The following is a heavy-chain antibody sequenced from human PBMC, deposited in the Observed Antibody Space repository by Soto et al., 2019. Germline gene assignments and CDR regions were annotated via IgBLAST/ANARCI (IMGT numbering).Heavy chain of an antibody. CDR2: ISSSGSTI. CDR3: ARESAAGTADY. Sequence: GGSLRLTGAASGFTSSSYEMNWVRQAPGKGLEWVSYISSSGSTIYYADSVKCRFTISRDNAKNSLYLQMNSLRAEDTAVYYCARESAAGTADYWGQGTMVTVSS. CDR1: GFTSSSYE. V-gene: IGHV3-48*03. J-gene: IGHJ4*02. D-gene: IGHD6-13*01.